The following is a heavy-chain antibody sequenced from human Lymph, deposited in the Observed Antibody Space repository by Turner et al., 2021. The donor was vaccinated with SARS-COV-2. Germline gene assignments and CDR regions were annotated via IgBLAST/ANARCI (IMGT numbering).Heavy chain of an antibody. CDR3: ARVRWLRGEVDY. J-gene: IGHJ4*02. V-gene: IGHV4-59*01. CDR2: IYYSGST. D-gene: IGHD5-12*01. Sequence: QVQLQESGPGLVKPSETLSLICSVSGGSISNYYWRWIRQPPGKGLECIGYIYYSGSTNYNPSLKSRVTISVDTSKNQVSLKLSSVTAADTAVYYCARVRWLRGEVDYWGQGTLVTVSS. CDR1: GGSISNYY.